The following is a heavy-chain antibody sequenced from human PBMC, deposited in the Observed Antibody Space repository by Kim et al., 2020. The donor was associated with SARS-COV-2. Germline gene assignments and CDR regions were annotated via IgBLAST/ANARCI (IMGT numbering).Heavy chain of an antibody. V-gene: IGHV4-34*01. D-gene: IGHD6-6*01. Sequence: NPSLKSRVAISVDTSKSQFSLKLSSVNAADTAVYYCARESQSIAARGFDYWGQGTLVTVSS. J-gene: IGHJ4*02. CDR3: ARESQSIAARGFDY.